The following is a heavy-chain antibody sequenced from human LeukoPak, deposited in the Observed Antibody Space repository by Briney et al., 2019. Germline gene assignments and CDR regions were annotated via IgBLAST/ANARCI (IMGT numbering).Heavy chain of an antibody. Sequence: SGGSLRLSCAASGFTVSNNYMSWVRQAPGKGLEWVSVIYSGGTTSYADSVKGRFTISRDNSKNTLYLQMNSLRAEDTAVYYCAKDRRMRADTSDYWGQGTLVTVSS. V-gene: IGHV3-66*01. CDR1: GFTVSNNY. D-gene: IGHD2-8*01. CDR2: IYSGGTT. CDR3: AKDRRMRADTSDY. J-gene: IGHJ4*02.